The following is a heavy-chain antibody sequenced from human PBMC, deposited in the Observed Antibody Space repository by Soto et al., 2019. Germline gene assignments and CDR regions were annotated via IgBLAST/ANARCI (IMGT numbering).Heavy chain of an antibody. CDR2: MNPNSGNT. CDR1: GYTFTSYA. Sequence: QVQLVQSGAEVKKPGASVKVSCKASGYTFTSYAINWVRQATGQGLEWMGWMNPNSGNTGYAQKFQGRVTMTRNNSRSTAYMELSSLRSEDTAGYYCAREKTSYGMDVWGQGTTVTVSS. CDR3: AREKTSYGMDV. J-gene: IGHJ6*02. V-gene: IGHV1-8*02.